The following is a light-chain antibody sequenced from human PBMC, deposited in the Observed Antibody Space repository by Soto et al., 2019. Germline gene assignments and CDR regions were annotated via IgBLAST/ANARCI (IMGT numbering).Light chain of an antibody. CDR3: QNYNRAPWT. CDR2: GAS. V-gene: IGKV1-27*01. Sequence: DIQMTQSPSSLSASVGDRVTITCRASEDISNYLAWYQQKPGKVPKLLIYGASTLQSGVPSRFSGSGSGTDFTLTISSLQTEDVATYYCQNYNRAPWTFGQVTKVESK. J-gene: IGKJ1*01. CDR1: EDISNY.